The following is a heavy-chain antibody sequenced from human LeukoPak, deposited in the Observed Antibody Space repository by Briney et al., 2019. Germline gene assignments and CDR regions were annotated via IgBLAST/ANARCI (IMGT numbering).Heavy chain of an antibody. V-gene: IGHV1-2*02. D-gene: IGHD2-2*02. CDR3: AIEPGVVVPAAIGLIDY. Sequence: ASVKVSCKASGYTFTGYYMHWVRQAPGQGLEWMGWINPNSGGTNYAQKFQGRVTMTRDTSISTAYMELSRLRSDDTAVYYCAIEPGVVVPAAIGLIDYWGQGTLVTVSS. CDR2: INPNSGGT. J-gene: IGHJ4*02. CDR1: GYTFTGYY.